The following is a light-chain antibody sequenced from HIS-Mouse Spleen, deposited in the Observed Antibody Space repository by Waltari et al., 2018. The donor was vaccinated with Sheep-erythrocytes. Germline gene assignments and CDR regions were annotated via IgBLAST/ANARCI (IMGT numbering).Light chain of an antibody. J-gene: IGLJ2*01. Sequence: SYELTQPPSVSVSPGQTASITCSGDKLGDKYAYWYQQKPGQSPVLAIYQDSKRPSGSPERFSGSNSGNTATLTISGTQAMDEADYYCQAWDSSTAVFGGGTKLTVL. CDR3: QAWDSSTAV. V-gene: IGLV3-1*01. CDR2: QDS. CDR1: KLGDKY.